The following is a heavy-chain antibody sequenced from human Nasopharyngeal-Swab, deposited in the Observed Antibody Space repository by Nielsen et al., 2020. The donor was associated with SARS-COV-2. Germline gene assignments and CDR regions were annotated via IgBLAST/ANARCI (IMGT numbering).Heavy chain of an antibody. J-gene: IGHJ5*02. V-gene: IGHV4-59*01. CDR2: IYYSGST. CDR3: ARVWQDFYNWFDP. Sequence: RQAPGKGLEWIGYIYYSGSTNYNPSLKSRVTISVDTSKNQFSLKLSSVTAADTAVYYCARVWQDFYNWFDPWGQGNLVTVSS. D-gene: IGHD2/OR15-2a*01.